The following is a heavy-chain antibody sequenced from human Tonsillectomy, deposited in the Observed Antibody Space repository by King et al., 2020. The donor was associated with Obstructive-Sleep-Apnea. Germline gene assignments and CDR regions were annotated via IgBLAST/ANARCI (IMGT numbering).Heavy chain of an antibody. CDR3: ARDIDNSGNGHFDI. J-gene: IGHJ3*02. D-gene: IGHD3-22*01. CDR2: NSYSGST. V-gene: IGHV4-31*03. CDR1: GGSISSGHYY. Sequence: QLQESGTGLVKPSQTLSLTCTVSGGSISSGHYYWSWIRQHPVKGLEWIGDNSYSGSTYYNPSLKSRVMISVDMSKNQFSLKLSSVTAADTAVYYCARDIDNSGNGHFDIWGQGTMVTVSS.